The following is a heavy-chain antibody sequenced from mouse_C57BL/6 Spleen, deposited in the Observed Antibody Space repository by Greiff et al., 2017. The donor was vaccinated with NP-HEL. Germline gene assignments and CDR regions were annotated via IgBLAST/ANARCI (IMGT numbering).Heavy chain of an antibody. CDR3: ARSGYYGSSYDYAMDY. Sequence: EVQLQQSVAELVRPGASVKLSCTASGSNIKNTYMHWVKQRPEQGLEWIGRIDPANGNTKYAPKFQGTATITEDTSSNAAYLQISSLTSEDTAIYYCARSGYYGSSYDYAMDYWGQGTSVTVSS. CDR2: IDPANGNT. V-gene: IGHV14-3*01. D-gene: IGHD1-1*01. J-gene: IGHJ4*01. CDR1: GSNIKNTY.